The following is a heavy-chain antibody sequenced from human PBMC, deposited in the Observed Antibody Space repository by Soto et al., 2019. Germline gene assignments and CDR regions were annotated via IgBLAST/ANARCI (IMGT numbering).Heavy chain of an antibody. CDR3: ADGGEWAFKFDY. CDR1: GFTFSSYA. CDR2: ISAGGTNT. V-gene: IGHV3-23*01. J-gene: IGHJ4*02. Sequence: GGSLRLSCAASGFTFSSYAMSWVRQAPGKGLEWVSGISAGGTNTYYPDSVRGRFTISRDNSKNTLYLQMNSLRVEDTPVYYCADGGEWAFKFDYWGQGTLVTVSS. D-gene: IGHD3-10*01.